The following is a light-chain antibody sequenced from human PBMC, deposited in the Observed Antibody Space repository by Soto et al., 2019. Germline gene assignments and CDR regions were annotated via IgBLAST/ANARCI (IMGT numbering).Light chain of an antibody. Sequence: DIQMTQSPSTLSASVGERVTITCRASQSISRWLAWYLQRPGKAPKLLIYDASSLESGVPSRFSGSGSGTEFTLTISSLQPDDFATYYCQQYNSNSKYTFGQGTKLEIK. CDR3: QQYNSNSKYT. J-gene: IGKJ2*01. CDR2: DAS. CDR1: QSISRW. V-gene: IGKV1-5*01.